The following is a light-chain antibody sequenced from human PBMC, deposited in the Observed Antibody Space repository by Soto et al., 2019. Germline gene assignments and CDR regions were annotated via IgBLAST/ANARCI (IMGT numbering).Light chain of an antibody. CDR3: QQGYSSVLS. J-gene: IGKJ4*01. CDR1: QSISHY. Sequence: DIQMTESPSSLSASVGDRVTLTCRASQSISHYLNGYQLKSGQGLKLLISGSSTLQSGVPSRFSGSGSGTDFSLTISNLQPEDVAGYYCQQGYSSVLSVGGGTRVDI. V-gene: IGKV1-39*01. CDR2: GSS.